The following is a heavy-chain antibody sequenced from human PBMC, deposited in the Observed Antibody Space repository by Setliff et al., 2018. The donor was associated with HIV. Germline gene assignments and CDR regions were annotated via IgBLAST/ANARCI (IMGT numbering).Heavy chain of an antibody. Sequence: SETLSLTCAVYGGSFSHYYWTWIRQSPGKGLEWIGEISHTGSANYDPSLKSRVTISVDTSKKQFSLKLSSVTAADTAVYHCARGASSTYPLSGFDSWGQGTLVTVSS. CDR3: ARGASSTYPLSGFDS. CDR1: GGSFSHYY. D-gene: IGHD2-2*01. V-gene: IGHV4-34*01. CDR2: ISHTGSA. J-gene: IGHJ4*02.